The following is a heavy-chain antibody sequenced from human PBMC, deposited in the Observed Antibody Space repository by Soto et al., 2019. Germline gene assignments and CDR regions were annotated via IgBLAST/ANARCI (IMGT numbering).Heavy chain of an antibody. D-gene: IGHD6-13*01. CDR3: ARGSIPGSSWGRGYYFDY. J-gene: IGHJ4*02. V-gene: IGHV3-33*01. Sequence: LRLSCAASGFTFSSYGMHWVRQAPGKGLEWVAVIWYDGSNKYYADSVKGRFTISRDNSKNTLYLQMNSLRAEDTAVYYCARGSIPGSSWGRGYYFDYWGQGTRVTVSS. CDR1: GFTFSSYG. CDR2: IWYDGSNK.